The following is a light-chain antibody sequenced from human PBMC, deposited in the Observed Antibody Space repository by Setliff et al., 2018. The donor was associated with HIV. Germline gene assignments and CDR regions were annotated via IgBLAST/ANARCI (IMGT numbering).Light chain of an antibody. Sequence: QSVLTQPRSVSGSPGQSVTISCTGSSSDIGFYNYVSWYQQYPGKAPKVTIYDVSKRPSGVPDRFSGSKSGNTASLTISGLQAEDKADYYCCSYAGSFTDVFGSGTKVTVL. CDR3: CSYAGSFTDV. J-gene: IGLJ1*01. V-gene: IGLV2-11*01. CDR2: DVS. CDR1: SSDIGFYNY.